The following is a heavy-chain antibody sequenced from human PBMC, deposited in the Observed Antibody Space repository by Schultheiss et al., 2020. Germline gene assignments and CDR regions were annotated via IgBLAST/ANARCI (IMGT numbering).Heavy chain of an antibody. V-gene: IGHV4-59*01. J-gene: IGHJ6*02. CDR3: ARDSGTAMAYYYYYYGMDV. CDR1: GGSISSYY. D-gene: IGHD5-18*01. Sequence: SETLSLTCTVSGGSISSYYWSWIRQPPGKGLEWIGYIYYSGSTNYNPSLKSRVTISVDTSKNQFSLKLSSVTAADTAVYYCARDSGTAMAYYYYYYGMDVWGQGTTVTVS. CDR2: IYYSGST.